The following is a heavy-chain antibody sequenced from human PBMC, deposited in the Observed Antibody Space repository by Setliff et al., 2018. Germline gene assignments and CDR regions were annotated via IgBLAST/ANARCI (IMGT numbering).Heavy chain of an antibody. J-gene: IGHJ4*02. D-gene: IGHD1-26*01. CDR1: GGTFNSYA. Sequence: ASVKVSCKASGGTFNSYAISWVRQAPGQGLEWLGSISPYSGNTNYPQWLQDRVTVTTDTSTGTGYMELRSLKSDDSAVYYCAGDRSLGATRRLAYWGQGTLVTVSS. CDR2: ISPYSGNT. V-gene: IGHV1-18*01. CDR3: AGDRSLGATRRLAY.